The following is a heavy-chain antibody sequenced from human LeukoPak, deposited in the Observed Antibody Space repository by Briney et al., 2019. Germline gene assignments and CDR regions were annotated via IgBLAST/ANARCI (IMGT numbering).Heavy chain of an antibody. J-gene: IGHJ4*02. CDR2: ISGSGVST. CDR3: ARLNIGYYDSSGFYDDY. D-gene: IGHD3-22*01. V-gene: IGHV3-23*01. CDR1: GFTFSSYA. Sequence: GGSLRLSCAASGFTFSSYAMSWVRQAPGKGLEWVSGISGSGVSTYYADSVKGRFTISRDNSKNTLFLQMNSLRAEDTAVYYCARLNIGYYDSSGFYDDYWGQGTLVTVSS.